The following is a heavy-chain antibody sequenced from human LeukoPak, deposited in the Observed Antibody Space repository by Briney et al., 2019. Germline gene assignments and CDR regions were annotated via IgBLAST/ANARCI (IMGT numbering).Heavy chain of an antibody. V-gene: IGHV3-7*01. Sequence: GGSLRLSCAASGFTFSSYAMSWVRQAPGKGLEWVAIIKQDGSEVYYVDSVKGRFTISRDNSKKSLYLQMNSLRVEDTAVYYCAGGAGWLAPDWGQGTLVTVSS. D-gene: IGHD6-19*01. CDR3: AGGAGWLAPD. CDR1: GFTFSSYA. CDR2: IKQDGSEV. J-gene: IGHJ4*02.